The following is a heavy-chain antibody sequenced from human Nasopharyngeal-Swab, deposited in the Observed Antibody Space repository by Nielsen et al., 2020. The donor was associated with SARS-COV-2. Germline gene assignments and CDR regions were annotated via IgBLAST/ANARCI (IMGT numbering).Heavy chain of an antibody. CDR2: IKHDGSEK. CDR3: ARVVYGYNYPVDY. CDR1: GFTFSNHW. D-gene: IGHD5-24*01. J-gene: IGHJ4*02. Sequence: GESLKISCAASGFTFSNHWMNWVRQAPGKGLEWVANIKHDGSEKYYVDSVKGRFTISRDNAKNSLYLQMNSLRAEDTAVYYCARVVYGYNYPVDYWGQGTLVTVSS. V-gene: IGHV3-7*01.